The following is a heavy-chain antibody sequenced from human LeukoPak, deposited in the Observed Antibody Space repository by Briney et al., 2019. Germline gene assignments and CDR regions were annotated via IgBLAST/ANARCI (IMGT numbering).Heavy chain of an antibody. CDR3: ARSDDYVWGSNDY. CDR1: GGSISSSSYY. D-gene: IGHD3-16*01. CDR2: ICYSGST. J-gene: IGHJ4*02. Sequence: TSETLSLTCTVSGGSISSSSYYWGWIRQPPGKGLEWIGSICYSGSTYYNPSLKSRVTISVDTSKNQFSLKLSSVTAADTAVYYCARSDDYVWGSNDYWGQGTLVTVSS. V-gene: IGHV4-39*01.